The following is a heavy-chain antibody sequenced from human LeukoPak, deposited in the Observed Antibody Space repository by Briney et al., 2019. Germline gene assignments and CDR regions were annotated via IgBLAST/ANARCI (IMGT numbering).Heavy chain of an antibody. J-gene: IGHJ4*02. CDR3: ARHLTMIVVESAFDY. Sequence: GGSLRLSCAASGFTFSSYSMNWVRQAPGKGLEWVSYISSSSSTIYYADSVKGRFTISRDNAKNSLYLQMNSLRAEDTAVYYCARHLTMIVVESAFDYWGQGTLVTVSS. D-gene: IGHD3-22*01. V-gene: IGHV3-48*04. CDR1: GFTFSSYS. CDR2: ISSSSSTI.